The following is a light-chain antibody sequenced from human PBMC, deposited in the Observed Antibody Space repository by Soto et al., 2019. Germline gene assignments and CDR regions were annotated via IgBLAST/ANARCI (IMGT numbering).Light chain of an antibody. Sequence: EIVLTQSPATLSLSPGERATLSCRASQSVSIYLAWYQHRPGQAPRLLIYDASNTATDIPARFSGSGSGTDFTLTISSLEPEDFAVYYCQQRSNWPRTFGQGTRLEIK. CDR3: QQRSNWPRT. J-gene: IGKJ5*01. V-gene: IGKV3-11*01. CDR1: QSVSIY. CDR2: DAS.